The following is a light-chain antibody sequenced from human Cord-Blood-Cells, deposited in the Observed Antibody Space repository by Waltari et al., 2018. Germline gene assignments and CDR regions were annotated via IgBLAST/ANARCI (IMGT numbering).Light chain of an antibody. Sequence: QSALPPPSSVSGSPGTSVTISCTGTSSDAGGYNYVSWYQQHPGKAPKHMIYEVSKRPSGVPDRFSVSKSGNTASLTISGLQAEDEADYYCCSYAGSYTVVFGGGTKLTVL. V-gene: IGLV2-11*01. CDR3: CSYAGSYTVV. CDR1: SSDAGGYNY. J-gene: IGLJ2*01. CDR2: EVS.